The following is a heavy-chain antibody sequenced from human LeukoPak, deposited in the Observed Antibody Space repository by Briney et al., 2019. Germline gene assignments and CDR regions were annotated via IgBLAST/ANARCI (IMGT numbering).Heavy chain of an antibody. CDR1: GDSFRTYP. CDR2: LTQFFRRT. J-gene: IGHJ5*02. D-gene: IGHD3-10*01. CDR3: ATSGSGRSWDWFAP. V-gene: IGHV1-69*05. Sequence: SVKVSCKASGDSFRTYPISWVRQAPGQGLEWMGGLTQFFRRTNYTHKFQGRLTITTDESSTTAYMELSDLRSDDTAVYYCATSGSGRSWDWFAPWGQGTLVTVSS.